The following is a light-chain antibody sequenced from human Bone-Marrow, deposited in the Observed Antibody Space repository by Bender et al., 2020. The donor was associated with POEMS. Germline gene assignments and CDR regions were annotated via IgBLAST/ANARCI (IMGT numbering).Light chain of an antibody. J-gene: IGLJ2*01. V-gene: IGLV2-23*01. CDR3: CSYAGSSTVI. Sequence: QSALTQPASVSASPGQSITISCTGSSSDIGTYALVSWHQKHPGRVPKVLIYDDSKRPSGVSSRFSGSKSGNTASLTISGLQADDESDYYCCSYAGSSTVIFGGGTKVTVL. CDR1: SSDIGTYAL. CDR2: DDS.